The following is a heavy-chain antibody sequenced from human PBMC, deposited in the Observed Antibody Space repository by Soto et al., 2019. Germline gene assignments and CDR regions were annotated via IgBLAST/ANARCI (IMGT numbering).Heavy chain of an antibody. CDR2: INPNSGDT. Sequence: ASVKVSCKASGFTFTGYFIHWVRRAPGQGLEWMGWINPNSGDTNYAQKFQGRVTMTRDTSINTAYMELSRLRSDDTTVYYCARVRTYYESSGSLDYWGQGALVTVSS. D-gene: IGHD3-22*01. J-gene: IGHJ4*02. CDR1: GFTFTGYF. V-gene: IGHV1-2*02. CDR3: ARVRTYYESSGSLDY.